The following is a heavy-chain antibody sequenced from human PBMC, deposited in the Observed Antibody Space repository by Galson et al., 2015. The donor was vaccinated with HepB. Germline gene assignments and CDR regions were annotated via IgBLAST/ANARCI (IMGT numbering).Heavy chain of an antibody. J-gene: IGHJ6*03. V-gene: IGHV3-33*08. D-gene: IGHD1-1*01. CDR3: ARDTKMFTGIDYMDV. CDR2: IWHDGSKT. Sequence: SLRLSCAASGFSFSTYAMAWVRQAPGRGLEWVEVIWHDGSKTIYVDSVRGRFTISRDNSENTVYLQMNSLRAEDTAVYYCARDTKMFTGIDYMDVWGKGTAVTVSS. CDR1: GFSFSTYA.